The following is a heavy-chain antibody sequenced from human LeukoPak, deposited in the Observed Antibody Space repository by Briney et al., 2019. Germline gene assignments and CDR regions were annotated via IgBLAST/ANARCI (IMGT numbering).Heavy chain of an antibody. J-gene: IGHJ4*02. Sequence: SETLSLTCTVSGGSMTGYYWRWIRQPPGKGLEWIGNNYDSGSTNYNPSLKSRVTISVDTSKNQCSLKLSSVTAADTAVYYCARQSISGSSLSYFDYWGQGNLVNVSS. CDR1: GGSMTGYY. D-gene: IGHD3-22*01. CDR3: ARQSISGSSLSYFDY. CDR2: NYDSGST. V-gene: IGHV4-59*01.